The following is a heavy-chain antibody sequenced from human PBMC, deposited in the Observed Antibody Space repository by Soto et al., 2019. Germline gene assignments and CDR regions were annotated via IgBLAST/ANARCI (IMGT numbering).Heavy chain of an antibody. D-gene: IGHD3-22*01. CDR1: GGTFSSYA. J-gene: IGHJ4*02. Sequence: QVQLVQSGAEVQKPGSSVKVSCKASGGTFSSYAISWVRQAPGQGLEWMGGIIPIFGTANYAQKFQGRVTITADESTSTAYMELSSLRSEDTAVYYCAREEHYYDSSGYPSDYWGQGTLVTVSS. V-gene: IGHV1-69*01. CDR3: AREEHYYDSSGYPSDY. CDR2: IIPIFGTA.